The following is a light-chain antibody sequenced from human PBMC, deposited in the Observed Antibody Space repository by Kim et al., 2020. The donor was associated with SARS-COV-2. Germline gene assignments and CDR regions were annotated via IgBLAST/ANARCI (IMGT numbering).Light chain of an antibody. CDR3: QQSYGSLYT. CDR2: SAS. Sequence: SASVGDSVTITCRASENIRTFLNGYQQRPGKAPELLIHSASSLQSGDPSRFSGSGSGTDFTLTITSLQPEDFATYYCQQSYGSLYTCGQGTKLEI. J-gene: IGKJ2*01. V-gene: IGKV1-39*01. CDR1: ENIRTF.